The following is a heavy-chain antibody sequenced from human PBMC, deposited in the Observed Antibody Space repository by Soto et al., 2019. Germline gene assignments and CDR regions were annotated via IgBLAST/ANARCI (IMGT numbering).Heavy chain of an antibody. CDR1: GFTFSSYA. Sequence: EVQLLESGGGLVQPGGSLRLSCAASGFTFSSYAMSWVRQAPGKGLEWVSAISGSGGSTYYADSVKGRFTISRDNSKNTLYLQMNSLRAEDTAVYYCAKSPTYGSGSYSPPKRQSPFDYWGQGTLVTVSS. D-gene: IGHD3-10*01. CDR2: ISGSGGST. CDR3: AKSPTYGSGSYSPPKRQSPFDY. J-gene: IGHJ4*02. V-gene: IGHV3-23*01.